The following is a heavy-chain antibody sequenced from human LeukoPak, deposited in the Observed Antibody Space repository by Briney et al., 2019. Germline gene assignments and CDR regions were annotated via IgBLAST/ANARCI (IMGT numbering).Heavy chain of an antibody. J-gene: IGHJ6*03. CDR1: GYTFTGYY. D-gene: IGHD3-10*01. V-gene: IGHV1-2*02. CDR3: ARDAAYYYGSGSYFRYYYYYYMDV. Sequence: ASVKISCKASGYTFTGYYMHWVRQAPGQGLEWMGWINPNSGGTNYAQKFQGRVTMTRDTSISTAYMELSRLRSDDTAVYYCARDAAYYYGSGSYFRYYYYYYMDVWGKGTTVTISS. CDR2: INPNSGGT.